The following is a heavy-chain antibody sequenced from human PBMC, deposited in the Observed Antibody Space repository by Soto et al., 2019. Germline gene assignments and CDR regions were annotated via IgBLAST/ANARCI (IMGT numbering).Heavy chain of an antibody. J-gene: IGHJ4*02. V-gene: IGHV4-30-4*01. Sequence: QVQLQESGPGLVKPSQTLSLTCTVSGGSISSGDYYWSWIRQPPGKGLEWIGYIYYSGSTYYNPSLKSRVXXSXAXXKNQFSLKLSSVTAADTAVYYCARADGSGSKIFDYWGQGTLVTVSS. CDR2: IYYSGST. CDR3: ARADGSGSKIFDY. D-gene: IGHD3-10*01. CDR1: GGSISSGDYY.